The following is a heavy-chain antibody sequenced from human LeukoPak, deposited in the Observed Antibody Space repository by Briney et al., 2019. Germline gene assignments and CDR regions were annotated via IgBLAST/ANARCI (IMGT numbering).Heavy chain of an antibody. V-gene: IGHV3-30*04. CDR2: ISYDGNDK. D-gene: IGHD3-16*01. CDR3: VRTARLGDY. CDR1: GFTFSTYT. J-gene: IGHJ4*02. Sequence: GRSLRLSCAASGFTFSTYTMHWVRQAPGKGLEWVGVISYDGNDKYYADSVKGRFTISRDNAKNSLYLQMNSLRAEDTAIYYCVRTARLGDYWGQGTLVTVSS.